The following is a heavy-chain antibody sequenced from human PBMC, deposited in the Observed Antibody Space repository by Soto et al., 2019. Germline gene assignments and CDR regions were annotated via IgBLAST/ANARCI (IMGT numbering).Heavy chain of an antibody. CDR3: ARGSAGTTEWYFDV. CDR1: GGSISSGGYY. J-gene: IGHJ2*01. Sequence: SETLSLTCTVSGGSISSGGYYWSWIRRHPGKGLEWIGYIYYSGSTYYNPSLKSRVTISVDTSKNQFSLRLSSVTAADTAVYYCARGSAGTTEWYFDVWGRGTLVTVSS. CDR2: IYYSGST. V-gene: IGHV4-31*03. D-gene: IGHD1-7*01.